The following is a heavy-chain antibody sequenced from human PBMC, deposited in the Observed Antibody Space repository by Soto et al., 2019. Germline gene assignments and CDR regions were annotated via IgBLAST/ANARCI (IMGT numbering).Heavy chain of an antibody. Sequence: EGSLRLSCAASGFTFSYSWMSWVRQAPGKGLDWVANINQDGSDKYYVDSVKGRFTISRDNAKNSLYLQMNSLRAEDTAVYYCARGHSGMDVWGQGTTGT. J-gene: IGHJ6*01. CDR1: GFTFSYSW. CDR2: INQDGSDK. CDR3: ARGHSGMDV. V-gene: IGHV3-7*01.